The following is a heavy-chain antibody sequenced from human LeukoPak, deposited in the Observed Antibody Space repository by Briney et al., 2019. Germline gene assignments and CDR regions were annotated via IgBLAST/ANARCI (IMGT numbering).Heavy chain of an antibody. V-gene: IGHV3-7*01. CDR1: GFTFSSDW. CDR3: ATHSDWRFDY. Sequence: GGSLRLSCAASGFTFSSDWMSWVRQAPGKGLEWVANINQDRSERNYVDSVKGRFTISRDNAKSSVFLQMNSLGAEDTAVYYCATHSDWRFDYWGQGTLVSVSS. CDR2: INQDRSER. J-gene: IGHJ4*02. D-gene: IGHD6-19*01.